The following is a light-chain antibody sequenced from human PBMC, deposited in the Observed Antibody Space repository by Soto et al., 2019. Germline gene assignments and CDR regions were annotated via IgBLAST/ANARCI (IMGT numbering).Light chain of an antibody. V-gene: IGKV3-15*01. CDR3: QQYSNWPRT. J-gene: IGKJ1*01. Sequence: EIVMTQSPATLSLSPGERATLSCRASQSVSSNLAWYQQKPGQAPRPVIYGASTRATGIPARFSGSGSGTEFTLTISSLKSEDLAVYYCQQYSNWPRTFGQGTKVDIK. CDR1: QSVSSN. CDR2: GAS.